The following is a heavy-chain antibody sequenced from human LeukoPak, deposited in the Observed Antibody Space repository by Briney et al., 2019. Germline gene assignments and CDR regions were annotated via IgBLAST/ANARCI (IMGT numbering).Heavy chain of an antibody. Sequence: GGSLRLSCAASRFTFSNYGVNWVRQAPGKGLEWVSYINSRSSTIYYADSVRGRFTISGDNAKNSLYLQMNSLKAEDTAIYYCAREVGTPQAFDIWGQGTMVTVSS. CDR1: RFTFSNYG. CDR2: INSRSSTI. CDR3: AREVGTPQAFDI. J-gene: IGHJ3*02. D-gene: IGHD1-26*01. V-gene: IGHV3-48*01.